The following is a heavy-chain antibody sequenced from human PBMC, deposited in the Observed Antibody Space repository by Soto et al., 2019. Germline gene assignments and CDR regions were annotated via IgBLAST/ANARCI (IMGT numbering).Heavy chain of an antibody. CDR2: IDPSDSYT. V-gene: IGHV5-10-1*01. CDR3: ARLTPTYYDFWSGPAGGYYGMDV. D-gene: IGHD3-3*01. J-gene: IGHJ6*02. CDR1: GYSFTSYW. Sequence: GESLKISCKGSGYSFTSYWISWVRQMPGKGLEWMGRIDPSDSYTNYSPSFQGHVTISADKSISPAYLQWSSLKASDTAMYYCARLTPTYYDFWSGPAGGYYGMDVWGQGTMVTVSS.